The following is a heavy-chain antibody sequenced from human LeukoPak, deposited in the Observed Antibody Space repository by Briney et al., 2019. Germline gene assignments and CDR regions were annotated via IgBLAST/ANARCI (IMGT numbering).Heavy chain of an antibody. J-gene: IGHJ4*02. V-gene: IGHV4-34*01. CDR1: VGSLMNSH. D-gene: IGHD4-23*01. Sequence: KPSETLSLTCAVSVGSLMNSHWDWIRQPPGKGLEWIGEINHSGNTNYNPSLKSRVTISVDTSKRQYSLKLRSVNDPPAGRYYCARDPTTVVTLPYYFDDWGQGTLVTVSS. CDR2: INHSGNT. CDR3: ARDPTTVVTLPYYFDD.